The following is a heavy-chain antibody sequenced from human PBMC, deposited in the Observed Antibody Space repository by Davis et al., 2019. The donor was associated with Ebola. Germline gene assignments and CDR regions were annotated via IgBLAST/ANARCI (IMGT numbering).Heavy chain of an antibody. CDR3: SRAFTISYGMDV. V-gene: IGHV3-30-3*01. CDR2: ISYDGSNQ. J-gene: IGHJ6*02. Sequence: GESLKISCAASGFTFSSYAMHWVRQAPGKGLEWVAVISYDGSNQYYADSVKGRFTISRDNGRSSVFLQMSSLRAEDTAVYYCSRAFTISYGMDVWGQGTTVTVSS. CDR1: GFTFSSYA. D-gene: IGHD3-3*01.